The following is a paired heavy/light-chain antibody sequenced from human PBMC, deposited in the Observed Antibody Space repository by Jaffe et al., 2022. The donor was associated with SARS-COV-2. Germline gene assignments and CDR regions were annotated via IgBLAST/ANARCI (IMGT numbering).Heavy chain of an antibody. CDR3: AREVRLNGYNPTNHFDH. J-gene: IGHJ4*02. Sequence: EVQLVESGGGLVQSGGSLRLSCAASGFIFSDYWMHWVRQAPGKGLVWVSHIHDDGISTSYADSVKGRFTISRDNAKNTLYLQMNSLRAEDTAVYYCAREVRLNGYNPTNHFDHWGQGSLVTVSS. D-gene: IGHD5-12*01. CDR2: IHDDGIST. V-gene: IGHV3-74*01. CDR1: GFIFSDYW.
Light chain of an antibody. Sequence: DIQMTQSPSSLSASVGDRVTITCRASQSVSTYLNWYQQKPGKAPKLLIYAASSLQSGVPSRVSGSGSGTDFTLTISSLQPEDFATYYCQQSYSIPMTFGQGTKVEVK. CDR3: QQSYSIPMT. CDR1: QSVSTY. J-gene: IGKJ1*01. V-gene: IGKV1-39*01. CDR2: AAS.